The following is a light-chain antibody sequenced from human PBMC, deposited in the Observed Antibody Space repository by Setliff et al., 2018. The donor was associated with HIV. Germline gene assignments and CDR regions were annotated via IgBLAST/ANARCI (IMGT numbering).Light chain of an antibody. Sequence: QSALTQPASVSGSPGQSITISCTGTSSDVGGYNYVSWYQQHPGKAPKLMIYDVSNRPSGVSNRFSGSKSDNTASLTISGLQAEDEADYYCSSYATSINAVFGGGTKVTVL. J-gene: IGLJ3*02. V-gene: IGLV2-14*03. CDR1: SSDVGGYNY. CDR2: DVS. CDR3: SSYATSINAV.